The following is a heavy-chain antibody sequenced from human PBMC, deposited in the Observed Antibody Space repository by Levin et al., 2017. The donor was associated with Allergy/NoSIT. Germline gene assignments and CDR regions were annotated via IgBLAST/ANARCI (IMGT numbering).Heavy chain of an antibody. V-gene: IGHV3-7*01. Sequence: PGESLKISCAASGFTFSSYWMSWVRQAPGKGLEWVANIKQDGSEKYFVDSVKGRFTISRDNANNSLYLQMNSLRAEDTAVYYCATSRTIDYWGLGTLVTVSS. CDR3: ATSRTIDY. CDR1: GFTFSSYW. D-gene: IGHD1-1*01. J-gene: IGHJ4*02. CDR2: IKQDGSEK.